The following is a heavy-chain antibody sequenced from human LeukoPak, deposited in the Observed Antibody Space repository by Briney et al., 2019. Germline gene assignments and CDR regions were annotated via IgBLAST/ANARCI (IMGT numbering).Heavy chain of an antibody. V-gene: IGHV3-23*01. Sequence: GGSLRLSCAASGFTFSNYAMSWVRQAPGKGLEWVSVISASAGRTDYADSVKGRSTISRDNSKNTLYPQMNSLRAEDTAVYYCAKDSGYDYGDYGPVKYWGQGTLVTVSS. J-gene: IGHJ4*02. CDR3: AKDSGYDYGDYGPVKY. CDR2: ISASAGRT. CDR1: GFTFSNYA. D-gene: IGHD4-17*01.